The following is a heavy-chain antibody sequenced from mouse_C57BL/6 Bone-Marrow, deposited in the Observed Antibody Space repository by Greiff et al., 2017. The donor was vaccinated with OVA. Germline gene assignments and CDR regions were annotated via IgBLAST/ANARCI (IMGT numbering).Heavy chain of an antibody. V-gene: IGHV1-19*01. CDR3: ASHYDYVRGDY. CDR2: INPYNGGT. D-gene: IGHD2-4*01. Sequence: EVQLQQSGPVLVKPGASVKMSCKASGYTFTDYYMNWVKQSHGKSLEWIGVINPYNGGTSYNQKFKGKATLTVDKSSSTAYMELNSLTSEDSAVYYCASHYDYVRGDYWGQGTSVTVSS. CDR1: GYTFTDYY. J-gene: IGHJ4*01.